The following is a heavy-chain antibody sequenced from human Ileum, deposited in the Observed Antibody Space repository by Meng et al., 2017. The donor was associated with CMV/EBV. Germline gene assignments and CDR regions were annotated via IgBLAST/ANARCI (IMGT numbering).Heavy chain of an antibody. D-gene: IGHD2-2*01. CDR2: IYYSGST. V-gene: IGHV4-59*08. CDR1: GGSISSYY. CDR3: ARHRSDCTSASCYQRGYYFDY. Sequence: SETLSLTCTVSGGSISSYYLSWIRQPPGKGLEWIGYIYYSGSTNYNPSLKSRVTISGDTSKNPFSLNLSPVTAADTAVYYCARHRSDCTSASCYQRGYYFDYWGQGTLVTVSS. J-gene: IGHJ4*02.